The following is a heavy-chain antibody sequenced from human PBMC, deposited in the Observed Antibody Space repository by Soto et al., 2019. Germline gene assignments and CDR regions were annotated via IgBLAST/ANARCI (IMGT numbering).Heavy chain of an antibody. V-gene: IGHV1-2*02. D-gene: IGHD4-4*01. J-gene: IGHJ4*02. CDR2: INPNSGGT. CDR1: GYTFTGYY. CDR3: ARQAYSNYIPYDY. Sequence: ASVKVSCKTSGYTFTGYYMHWVRQAPGQGLEWMGWINPNSGGTNYAQKFQGRVTMTRDTSISTAYMELSRLRSDDTAVYYCARQAYSNYIPYDYWGQGTLVTVSS.